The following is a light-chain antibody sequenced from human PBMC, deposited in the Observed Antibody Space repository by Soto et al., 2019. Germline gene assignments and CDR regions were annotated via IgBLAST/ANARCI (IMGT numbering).Light chain of an antibody. CDR3: QQYNIWPLT. Sequence: ETVMTQSPATLSASPGESATLSCRASQSVNSDLAWYQQIPGQAPRLLIYSASTGATGGPARFSGSGSGTEFTLTISCLQSEDFAIYYCQQYNIWPLTFGGGNKVEI. CDR2: SAS. J-gene: IGKJ4*01. V-gene: IGKV3-15*01. CDR1: QSVNSD.